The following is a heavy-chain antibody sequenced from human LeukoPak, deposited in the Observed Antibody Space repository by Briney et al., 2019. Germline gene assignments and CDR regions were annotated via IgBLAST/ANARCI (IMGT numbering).Heavy chain of an antibody. J-gene: IGHJ5*02. Sequence: SETLSLTCTVSGGSITDYYWSWIRQPAGKGLEWIGHIYKSRSTDYNPSLKSRVTMSMDTSKSQFSLNLRSLTAADTAVYYCARDDRVSGTFLRWFDPWGQGTLVTVSS. CDR1: GGSITDYY. CDR2: IYKSRST. CDR3: ARDDRVSGTFLRWFDP. D-gene: IGHD1-26*01. V-gene: IGHV4-4*07.